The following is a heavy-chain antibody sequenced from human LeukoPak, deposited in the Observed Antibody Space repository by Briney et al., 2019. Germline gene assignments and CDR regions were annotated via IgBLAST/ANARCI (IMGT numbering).Heavy chain of an antibody. V-gene: IGHV3-11*01. Sequence: PGGSLRLSCAASGFTFSDYYMSWIRQAPGKGLEWLSYINSSGSTIYYADSVKGRFTICRDNAKHSLYLQMNSLRAEHTAVYLCARDRGYYDNSGFHYFDYGGERTLVTVS. J-gene: IGHJ4*02. CDR1: GFTFSDYY. D-gene: IGHD3-22*01. CDR3: ARDRGYYDNSGFHYFDY. CDR2: INSSGSTI.